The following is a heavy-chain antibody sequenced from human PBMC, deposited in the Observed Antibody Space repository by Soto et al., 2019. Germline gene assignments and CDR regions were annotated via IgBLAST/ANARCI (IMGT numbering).Heavy chain of an antibody. D-gene: IGHD1-1*01. J-gene: IGHJ1*01. CDR2: FRTSGDGGTT. V-gene: IGHV3-23*01. Sequence: GGSLRLSCAASGFTLSRYSMSGGRQAPGKGLEWVSGFRTSGDGGTTYYADSVKGRFTISRDNSKNMLFLQMNSLRAEDMAIYYCANNVNSGPGRQFFYFWGQGSLVIGSA. CDR3: ANNVNSGPGRQFFYF. CDR1: GFTLSRYS.